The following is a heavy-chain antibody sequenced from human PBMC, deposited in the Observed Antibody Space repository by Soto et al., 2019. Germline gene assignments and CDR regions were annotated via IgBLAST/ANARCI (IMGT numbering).Heavy chain of an antibody. J-gene: IGHJ5*02. CDR3: ARVPDR. D-gene: IGHD2-2*01. CDR2: IYHTGST. CDR1: GASVSAYY. Sequence: PSETLSLTCSVSGASVSAYYWSWVRQPPGKGLEWIGYIYHTGSTFYNDSLKSRVTISVDRSKNQFSLKLSSVTAADTAVYYCARVPDRWGQGTLVTVSS. V-gene: IGHV4-59*02.